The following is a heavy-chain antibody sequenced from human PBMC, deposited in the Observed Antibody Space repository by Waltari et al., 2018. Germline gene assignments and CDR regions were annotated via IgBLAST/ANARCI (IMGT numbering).Heavy chain of an antibody. CDR3: ARESSATDYYMDV. V-gene: IGHV4-38-2*02. CDR2: ICHSGST. D-gene: IGHD5-12*01. CDR1: AYSISSTYC. J-gene: IGHJ6*03. Sequence: QVQLQESGPGLVKPLEALSLTCAVSAYSISSTYCWGWIRQPPGKGLEWIGSICHSGSTYYNPSLKSRVSISVDTSKNQFSLKLSSVTAADTAVYYCARESSATDYYMDVWGKGTTVTVSS.